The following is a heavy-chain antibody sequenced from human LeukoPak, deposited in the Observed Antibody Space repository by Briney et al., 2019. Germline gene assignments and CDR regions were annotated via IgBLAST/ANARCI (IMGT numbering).Heavy chain of an antibody. Sequence: SGTLSLTCTVSGGSISSSSYYWGWIRQPPGKGLEWIGSIYYSGSTYYNPSLKSRVTISVDTSKNQFSLKLSSVTAADTAVYYCARGTPDDYGWMETFDPWGQGTLVTVSS. CDR3: ARGTPDDYGWMETFDP. V-gene: IGHV4-39*07. CDR2: IYYSGST. J-gene: IGHJ5*02. D-gene: IGHD4-17*01. CDR1: GGSISSSSYY.